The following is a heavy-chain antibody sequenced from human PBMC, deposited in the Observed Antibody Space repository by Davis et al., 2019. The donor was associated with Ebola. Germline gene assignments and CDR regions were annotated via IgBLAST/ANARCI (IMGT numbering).Heavy chain of an antibody. CDR2: ISTYNGNT. CDR3: ARVWGMFAHADW. J-gene: IGHJ4*02. CDR1: MYTFNNYY. Sequence: ASVKVSCKASMYTFNNYYVHWVRQAPGQGLEWMGWISTYNGNTNYARKLQGRITMTTDTSTTTAYMDLRNLRSDDTAVYYCARVWGMFAHADWWGQGTLVTVSS. D-gene: IGHD3-16*01. V-gene: IGHV1-18*04.